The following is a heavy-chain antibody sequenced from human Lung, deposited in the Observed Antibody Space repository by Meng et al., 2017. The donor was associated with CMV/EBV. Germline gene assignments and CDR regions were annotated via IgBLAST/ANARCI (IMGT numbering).Heavy chain of an antibody. V-gene: IGHV4-34*01. CDR2: VSHSGST. J-gene: IGHJ6*02. CDR1: GGAFRDNS. Sequence: SETLSLXXAVYGGAFRDNSWSWIRQPPGKGLEWIGEVSHSGSTNYNPSLKRRVTISLDTSKNQFSLKLTSVTAADTAVYYCARVPPYRGYYYRYYYYGMDVWGQGTTVTVSS. D-gene: IGHD1-26*01. CDR3: ARVPPYRGYYYRYYYYGMDV.